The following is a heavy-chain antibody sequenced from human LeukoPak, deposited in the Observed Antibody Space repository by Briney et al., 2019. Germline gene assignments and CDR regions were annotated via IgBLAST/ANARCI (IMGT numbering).Heavy chain of an antibody. CDR2: IYYSGST. CDR1: SDSISSYY. CDR3: AGWVAVAGAGGDAFDI. Sequence: PSETLSLTCTVSSDSISSYYWSWIRQPPGKGLEWIGYIYYSGSTNYNPSLKSRVTISVDTSKNQFSLKLSSVTAADTAVYYCAGWVAVAGAGGDAFDIWGQGTMVTVSS. J-gene: IGHJ3*02. V-gene: IGHV4-59*01. D-gene: IGHD6-19*01.